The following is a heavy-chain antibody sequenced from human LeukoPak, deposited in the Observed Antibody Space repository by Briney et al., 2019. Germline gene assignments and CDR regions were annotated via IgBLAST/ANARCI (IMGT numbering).Heavy chain of an antibody. D-gene: IGHD3-10*01. J-gene: IGHJ3*02. CDR2: IYPGDSDT. V-gene: IGHV5-51*01. Sequence: GASLQISGQGSGYIFTSYWIGWVRQLPGKGLEWMGIIYPGDSDTRYSPSFQGQVTISADKSISTAYLQWSSLKASDTAMYYCARNYGSGTFDIWGQGTMVTVSS. CDR3: ARNYGSGTFDI. CDR1: GYIFTSYW.